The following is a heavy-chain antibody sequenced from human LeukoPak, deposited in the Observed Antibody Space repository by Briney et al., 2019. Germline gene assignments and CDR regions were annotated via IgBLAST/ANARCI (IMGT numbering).Heavy chain of an antibody. V-gene: IGHV4-39*01. J-gene: IGHJ4*02. CDR2: IYYSGST. CDR3: ARHQPYSSGWYPDY. CDR1: GGSISSSSYY. D-gene: IGHD6-19*01. Sequence: SETLSLTCTVSGGSISSSSYYWGWLRQPPGKGLEWIGNIYYSGSTYCNPSLKTRVTISVDTSRNQFSLKLSSVTAADTAVYYCARHQPYSSGWYPDYWGQGTLVTVSS.